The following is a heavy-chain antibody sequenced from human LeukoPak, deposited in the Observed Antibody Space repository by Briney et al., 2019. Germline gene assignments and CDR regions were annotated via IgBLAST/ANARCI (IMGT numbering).Heavy chain of an antibody. V-gene: IGHV1-69*05. CDR3: AKDRVYGDYAATYYFDY. Sequence: SVKVSCKASGGTFSSYAISWVRQAPGQGLEWMGGIIPIFGTANYAQKFQGRVTITTDESTSTAYMELSSLRSEDTAVYYCAKDRVYGDYAATYYFDYWGQGTLVTVSS. CDR1: GGTFSSYA. D-gene: IGHD4-17*01. CDR2: IIPIFGTA. J-gene: IGHJ4*02.